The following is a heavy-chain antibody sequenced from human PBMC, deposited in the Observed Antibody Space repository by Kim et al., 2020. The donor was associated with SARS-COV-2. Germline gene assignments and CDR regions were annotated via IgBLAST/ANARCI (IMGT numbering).Heavy chain of an antibody. CDR1: GYSLTNYA. J-gene: IGHJ5*02. V-gene: IGHV1-3*01. D-gene: IGHD3-10*01. Sequence: ASVKVSCKASGYSLTNYAMHWVRQAPGQRLEWMGWINAGNGNTKYSQKFQGRVTISRDTSASTAYMELSSLRSEDTAVYYCARGPSRGWFDPWGQGTLVT. CDR3: ARGPSRGWFDP. CDR2: INAGNGNT.